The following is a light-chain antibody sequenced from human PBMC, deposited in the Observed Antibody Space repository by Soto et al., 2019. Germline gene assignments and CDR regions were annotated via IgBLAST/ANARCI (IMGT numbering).Light chain of an antibody. CDR3: FSYAGSTYV. V-gene: IGLV2-23*02. J-gene: IGLJ1*01. CDR2: EVT. CDR1: SSDVGSYNF. Sequence: QSALTQPASVSGSPGQSITISCTGTSSDVGSYNFVSWYQQYPGKVPKLMIYEVTKRPSGVSNRFSGSKSGNTASLTISGLQAEDEADYYCFSYAGSTYVFGTGTQLTVL.